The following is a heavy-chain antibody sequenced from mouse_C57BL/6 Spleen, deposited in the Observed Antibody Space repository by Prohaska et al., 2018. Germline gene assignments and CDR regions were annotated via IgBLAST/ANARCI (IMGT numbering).Heavy chain of an antibody. D-gene: IGHD2-1*01. Sequence: EVHLLETGGGLVQPGGSRGLSCEGSGFTFSGFWMSWVRQTPGKTLEWIGDINSDGSAINYAPSIKDRFTIFRDNDKSTLYLQMSNVRSEDTATYFCMRYGNYWYFDVWAQGPRSPSPQ. J-gene: IGHJ1*03. CDR3: MRYGNYWYFDV. CDR1: GFTFSGFW. CDR2: INSDGSAI. V-gene: IGHV11-2*01.